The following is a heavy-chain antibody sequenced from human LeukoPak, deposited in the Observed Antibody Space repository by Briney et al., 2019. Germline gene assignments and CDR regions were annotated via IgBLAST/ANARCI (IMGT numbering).Heavy chain of an antibody. D-gene: IGHD5-12*01. CDR1: GYTFTSYD. CDR3: ARGGYSGYGVTTPFDP. J-gene: IGHJ5*02. Sequence: ASVKVSCKASGYTFTSYDINWVRQATGQGLEWMGWMNPNSGNTGYAKKFQGRVTMTRNTSISTAYMELSSLRSEDTAVYYCARGGYSGYGVTTPFDPWGQGTLVTVSS. V-gene: IGHV1-8*01. CDR2: MNPNSGNT.